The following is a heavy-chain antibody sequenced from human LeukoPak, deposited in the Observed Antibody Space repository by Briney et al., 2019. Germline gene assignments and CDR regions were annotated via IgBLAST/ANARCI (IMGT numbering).Heavy chain of an antibody. V-gene: IGHV3-21*01. CDR1: GFTFSSYS. CDR2: ISSSSSYI. D-gene: IGHD3-10*01. J-gene: IGHJ4*02. CDR3: ARGALGLYYFDY. Sequence: GGSLRLSCAASGFTFSSYSMNWVRQAPGKGLEWVSSISSSSSYIYYADSVKGRFTISRDNAKNSLYLQMNSLRAEDTAVYYCARGALGLYYFDYWGQGTLVTVSS.